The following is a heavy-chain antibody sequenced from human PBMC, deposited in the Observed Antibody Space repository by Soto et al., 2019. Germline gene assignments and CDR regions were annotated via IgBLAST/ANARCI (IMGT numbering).Heavy chain of an antibody. CDR1: GFTFGSYA. J-gene: IGHJ4*02. Sequence: GGSLRLSCSASGFTFGSYAMQWVRQAPGKGLEYVSAISSSGDNTYYPDSVKGRFTISRDNSKNTLYLQMSSLRVEDTAVYYCTRHMSPNIAVAGTWGQGTQVTVSS. V-gene: IGHV3-64D*08. CDR2: ISSSGDNT. CDR3: TRHMSPNIAVAGT. D-gene: IGHD6-19*01.